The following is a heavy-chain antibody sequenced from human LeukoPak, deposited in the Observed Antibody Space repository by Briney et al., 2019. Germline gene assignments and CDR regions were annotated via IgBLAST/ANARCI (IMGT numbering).Heavy chain of an antibody. V-gene: IGHV3-48*02. D-gene: IGHD1-26*01. Sequence: GGSLRLSCAASGFTFSSYSMNWVRQAPGKGLEWVSYISSSTTYYADSVKGRFTISRNNAKKSLYLQMKSLRDEDTAVYYCARGAIGGSYFFDYWGPGTPVTVSS. CDR3: ARGAIGGSYFFDY. CDR1: GFTFSSYS. CDR2: ISSSTT. J-gene: IGHJ4*02.